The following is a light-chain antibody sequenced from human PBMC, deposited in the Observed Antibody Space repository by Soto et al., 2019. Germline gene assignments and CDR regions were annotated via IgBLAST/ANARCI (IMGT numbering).Light chain of an antibody. CDR3: QQYNDWPRT. Sequence: EIVMTQSPATLSVSPGERVSLACRASHSIFNNLAWYQQKPGQAPGLLIHGASTRATGIAARFSGSGSGTEFTLTISSLQSEDFAVYYCQQYNDWPRTFGQGTNVEIK. CDR2: GAS. V-gene: IGKV3-15*01. J-gene: IGKJ1*01. CDR1: HSIFNN.